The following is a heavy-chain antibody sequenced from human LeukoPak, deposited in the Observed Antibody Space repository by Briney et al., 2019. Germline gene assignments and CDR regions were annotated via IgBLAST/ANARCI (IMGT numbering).Heavy chain of an antibody. V-gene: IGHV1-18*01. D-gene: IGHD2-15*01. Sequence: ASVKVSCKASGGTFSSYAISWVRQAPGQGLEWMGWISAYNGNTNYAQKLQGRVTMTTDTSTSTAYMELRSLRSDDTAVYYCAREYCSGGSCYAYDYWGQGTLVTVSS. CDR2: ISAYNGNT. CDR3: AREYCSGGSCYAYDY. J-gene: IGHJ4*02. CDR1: GGTFSSYA.